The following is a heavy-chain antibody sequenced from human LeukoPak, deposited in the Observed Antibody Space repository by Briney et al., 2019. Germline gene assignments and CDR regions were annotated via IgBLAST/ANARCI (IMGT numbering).Heavy chain of an antibody. J-gene: IGHJ4*02. CDR3: ARDKRIRGIAAACTGYYFDY. V-gene: IGHV1-18*04. Sequence: ASVKVSCKASGYTFTSYGISWVRQAPGQGLEWVGWISAYNGNTNYAQKLQGRVTMTTDTSTSTAYMELRSLRSDDTAVYHCARDKRIRGIAAACTGYYFDYWGQGTLVTAAS. CDR2: ISAYNGNT. D-gene: IGHD6-13*01. CDR1: GYTFTSYG.